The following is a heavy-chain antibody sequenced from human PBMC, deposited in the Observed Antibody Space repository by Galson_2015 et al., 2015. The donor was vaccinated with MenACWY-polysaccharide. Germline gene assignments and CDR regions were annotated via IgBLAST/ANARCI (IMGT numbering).Heavy chain of an antibody. CDR1: GDSVSSNSAA. D-gene: IGHD1-26*01. V-gene: IGHV6-1*01. CDR3: AREGAWELLRGGVYYFDY. CDR2: TYYRTKWYN. J-gene: IGHJ4*02. Sequence: CAISGDSVSSNSAAWNWIRQSPSRGLEWLGRTYYRTKWYNDYAVSVKSRITINPDTSKNQFSLQLNSVTPEDTAVYYCAREGAWELLRGGVYYFDYWGQGTLVTVSS.